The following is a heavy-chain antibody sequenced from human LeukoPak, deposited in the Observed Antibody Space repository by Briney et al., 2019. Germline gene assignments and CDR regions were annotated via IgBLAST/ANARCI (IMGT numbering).Heavy chain of an antibody. Sequence: VASVKVSCKASGYTLTGYYMHWVRQAPGQGLEWMGWINPNSGGTNYAQKFQGRVTMTRDTSISTAYMELSRLRSDDTAVYYCATPYYYDSSGYYWFDPWGQGTLVTVSS. CDR3: ATPYYYDSSGYYWFDP. CDR1: GYTLTGYY. CDR2: INPNSGGT. V-gene: IGHV1-2*02. D-gene: IGHD3-22*01. J-gene: IGHJ5*02.